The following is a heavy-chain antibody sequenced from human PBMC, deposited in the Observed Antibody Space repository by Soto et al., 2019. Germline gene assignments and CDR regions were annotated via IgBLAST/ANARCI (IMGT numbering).Heavy chain of an antibody. CDR3: AREPYYYDSSGYYWDAFDI. J-gene: IGHJ3*02. Sequence: QVQLVESGGGVVQPGRSLRLSCAASGFTFSSYGMHWVRQAPGKGLEWVAVIWYDGSNKYYADSVKGRFTISRDNSKNTLYLQMNSLRAEDTAVYYCAREPYYYDSSGYYWDAFDIWGQGTMVTVSS. D-gene: IGHD3-22*01. CDR1: GFTFSSYG. V-gene: IGHV3-33*01. CDR2: IWYDGSNK.